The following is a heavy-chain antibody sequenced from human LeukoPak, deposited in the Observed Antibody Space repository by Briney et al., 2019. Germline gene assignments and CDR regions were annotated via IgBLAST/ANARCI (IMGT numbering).Heavy chain of an antibody. J-gene: IGHJ4*02. Sequence: GESLKISCKGSGYSFTSYWIGWVRQMPGKGLKWMGIIYPGDSDARYSPSFQGQVTISADKSISTAYLQWSSLKASDTARYYCARRRDLYSGSYYPFDYWGQGTLVTVSS. D-gene: IGHD1-26*01. CDR1: GYSFTSYW. CDR3: ARRRDLYSGSYYPFDY. CDR2: IYPGDSDA. V-gene: IGHV5-51*01.